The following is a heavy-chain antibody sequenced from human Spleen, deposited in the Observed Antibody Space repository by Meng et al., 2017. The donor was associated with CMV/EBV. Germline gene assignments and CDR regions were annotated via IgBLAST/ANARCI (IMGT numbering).Heavy chain of an antibody. J-gene: IGHJ6*02. CDR1: GFTFSSSW. CDR3: ARTPSGWYLDYYYYGMDV. V-gene: IGHV3-21*01. CDR2: ISSSSSYI. Sequence: GGSLRLSCTASGFTFSSSWMTWVRQAPGKGLEWVSSISSSSSYIYYADSVKGRFTISRDNAKNSLYLQMNSLRAEDTAVYYCARTPSGWYLDYYYYGMDVWGQGTTVTVSS. D-gene: IGHD6-19*01.